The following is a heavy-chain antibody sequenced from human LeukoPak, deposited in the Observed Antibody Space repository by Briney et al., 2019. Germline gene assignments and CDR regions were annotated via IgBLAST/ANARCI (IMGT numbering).Heavy chain of an antibody. CDR3: AKDGSIGHYDFWSGYPEGYFDY. CDR2: IRYDGSNK. J-gene: IGHJ4*02. V-gene: IGHV3-30*02. D-gene: IGHD3-3*01. CDR1: GFTFGSYG. Sequence: GGSLRLSCAASGFTFGSYGIHWVRQAPGKGLEWVAFIRYDGSNKYHADSVKGRFTISRDNSKNTLYLQMNSLRAEDTAVYYCAKDGSIGHYDFWSGYPEGYFDYWGQGTLVTVSS.